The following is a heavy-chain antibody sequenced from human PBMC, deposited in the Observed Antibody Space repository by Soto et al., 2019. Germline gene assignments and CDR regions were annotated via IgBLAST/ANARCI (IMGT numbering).Heavy chain of an antibody. J-gene: IGHJ4*02. D-gene: IGHD4-4*01. Sequence: QVQLHQSGPGLVKPSQTLSLTCAISGDSVSRTSVAWNWIRQSPSRGLEWLGRTYYRSKWNSDYAVSVTGRITINPDTSKSQFSLQLNSVTPEDTDVYYCVRRQFSEFDCWGQGTLVTVSS. CDR1: GDSVSRTSVA. CDR2: TYYRSKWNS. V-gene: IGHV6-1*01. CDR3: VRRQFSEFDC.